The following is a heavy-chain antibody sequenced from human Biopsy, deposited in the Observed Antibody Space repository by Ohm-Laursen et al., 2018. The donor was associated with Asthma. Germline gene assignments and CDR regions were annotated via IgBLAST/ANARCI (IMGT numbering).Heavy chain of an antibody. CDR2: MYYSGSA. CDR3: ARHQEAASYHYDGSIAY. J-gene: IGHJ4*02. V-gene: IGHV4-39*01. Sequence: GTLSLTCSVSGGAIRTSGYYWGWIRQPPEKGLEWIGSMYYSGSAYYNPSLESRVTISVDTSKNQFSLKLSSVTAADTAVYFCARHQEAASYHYDGSIAYWGQGIPVPVSS. CDR1: GGAIRTSGYY. D-gene: IGHD3-22*01.